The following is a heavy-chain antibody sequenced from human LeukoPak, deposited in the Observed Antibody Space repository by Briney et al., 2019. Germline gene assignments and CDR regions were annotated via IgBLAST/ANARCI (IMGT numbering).Heavy chain of an antibody. CDR2: IYYSGST. CDR3: ARGGSTSVPYYYYYYYMDV. V-gene: IGHV4-39*07. CDR1: GGSISSSSYY. Sequence: SETLSLTCTVSGGSISSSSYYWGWIRQPPGKGLEWIGSIYYSGSTNYNPSLKSRVTISVDTSKDQFSLKLSSVTAADTAVYYCARGGSTSVPYYYYYYYMDVWGKGTTVTVSS. J-gene: IGHJ6*03. D-gene: IGHD2-2*01.